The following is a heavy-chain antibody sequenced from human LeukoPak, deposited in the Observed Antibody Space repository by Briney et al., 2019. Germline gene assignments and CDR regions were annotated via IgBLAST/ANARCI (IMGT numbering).Heavy chain of an antibody. CDR3: ARDDSDYDDAFLI. J-gene: IGHJ3*02. Sequence: SGTLSLTCSVSGGSVAPYYWNWIRQSPGKGLEWIGYIHCSGSTKYNPSLESRVTISVDTSRNQFSLKLNSVTAADTAVYYCARDDSDYDDAFLIWGQGTMVSVSS. CDR2: IHCSGST. D-gene: IGHD5-12*01. V-gene: IGHV4-59*02. CDR1: GGSVAPYY.